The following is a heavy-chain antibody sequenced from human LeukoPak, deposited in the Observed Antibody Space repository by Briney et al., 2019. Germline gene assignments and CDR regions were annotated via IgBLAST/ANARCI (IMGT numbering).Heavy chain of an antibody. CDR3: AREGGRRAYYDFWSGYTNWFDP. J-gene: IGHJ5*02. Sequence: ASVKVSCKAAGYTFTGYYMHWVRQAPGQGLGWMGWISAYNGNTNYAQKLQGRVTMTTDTSTSTAYMELRSLRSDDTAVYYCAREGGRRAYYDFWSGYTNWFDPWGQGTLVTVSS. CDR2: ISAYNGNT. CDR1: GYTFTGYY. V-gene: IGHV1-18*04. D-gene: IGHD3-3*01.